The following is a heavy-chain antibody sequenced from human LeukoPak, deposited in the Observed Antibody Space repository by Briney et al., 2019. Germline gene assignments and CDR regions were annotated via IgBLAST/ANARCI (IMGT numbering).Heavy chain of an antibody. CDR2: IRYDGSNK. CDR1: GFTFSSYG. J-gene: IGHJ4*02. D-gene: IGHD6-19*01. CDR3: AKTSWAVAARGWFDY. Sequence: PGGSLRLSCAASGFTFSSYGMHWVRQAPGKGLEWVAFIRYDGSNKYYADSVKGRFTISRDNSKNTLYLQMNSLRAEDTAVYYCAKTSWAVAARGWFDYWGQGTLVTVSS. V-gene: IGHV3-30*02.